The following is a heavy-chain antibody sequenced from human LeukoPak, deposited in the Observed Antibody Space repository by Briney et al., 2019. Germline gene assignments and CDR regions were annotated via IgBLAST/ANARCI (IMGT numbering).Heavy chain of an antibody. J-gene: IGHJ3*02. CDR1: GGSISSYY. CDR2: IYTSGST. V-gene: IGHV4-4*07. CDR3: ARSSGDDDYYAFDI. D-gene: IGHD5-12*01. Sequence: SETRSLTCTVSGGSISSYYWSWIRQPAGKGLEWIGRIYTSGSTNYNPSLKSRVTMSVDTSKNQFSLKLSSVTAADTAVYYCARSSGDDDYYAFDIWGQGTMVTVSS.